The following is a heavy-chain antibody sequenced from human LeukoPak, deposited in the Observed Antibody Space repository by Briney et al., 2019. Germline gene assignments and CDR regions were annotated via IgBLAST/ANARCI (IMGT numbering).Heavy chain of an antibody. D-gene: IGHD3-22*01. CDR2: ISGSGDST. CDR1: GFTFSSYG. J-gene: IGHJ4*02. V-gene: IGHV3-23*01. Sequence: DPGGSLRLSCAASGFTFSSYGMSWVRQAPGKGLEWVSAISGSGDSTYYAGSVKGRFTISRDNSKNTLYLQMNSLRAEDTAVYYCAKVPTTYYYDSSGYYYFDYWGQGTLVTVSS. CDR3: AKVPTTYYYDSSGYYYFDY.